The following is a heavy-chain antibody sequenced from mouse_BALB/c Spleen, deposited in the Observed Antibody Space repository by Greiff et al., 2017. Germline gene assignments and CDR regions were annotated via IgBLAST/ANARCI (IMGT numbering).Heavy chain of an antibody. CDR3: ARNYGSSNGYFDV. V-gene: IGHV1-63*02. CDR2: IYPGGGYT. CDR1: GYTFSNYW. D-gene: IGHD1-1*01. J-gene: IGHJ1*01. Sequence: QVQLKESGAELVRPGTSVKISCKASGYTFSNYWRGWVKQRPGHGLEWIGDIYPGGGYTNYNEKFKGKATLTADTSSSTAYMQLSSLTSEDSAVYFCARNYGSSNGYFDVWGAGTTVTVSS.